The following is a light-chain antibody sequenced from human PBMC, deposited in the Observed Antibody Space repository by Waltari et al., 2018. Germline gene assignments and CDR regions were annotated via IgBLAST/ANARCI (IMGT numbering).Light chain of an antibody. Sequence: QSALTQPASVSGSPGQSITISCTGSSDDVGRYKFVSWYQQHPGKVPKLLIFDVTERPAGVSDRFSGSKSGNTASLTISGLQPEDEADYYCSSHTTSSTLVFGGGTRVTVL. J-gene: IGLJ2*01. CDR2: DVT. CDR3: SSHTTSSTLV. V-gene: IGLV2-14*03. CDR1: SDDVGRYKF.